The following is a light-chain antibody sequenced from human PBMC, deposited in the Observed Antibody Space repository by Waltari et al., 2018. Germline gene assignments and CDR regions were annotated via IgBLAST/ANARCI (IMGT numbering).Light chain of an antibody. CDR3: QSFDSNVRGGVV. CDR1: RSTIGAGHD. CDR2: GNN. Sequence: QSILTQPTSVSGAPGPRVTIPCTGSRSTIGAGHDVHWYQAFPGTAPKLLIYGNNNRPSGVPDRFSGSKSGSSASLAINGLQAEDEADYYCQSFDSNVRGGVVFGGGTKVTVL. V-gene: IGLV1-40*01. J-gene: IGLJ3*02.